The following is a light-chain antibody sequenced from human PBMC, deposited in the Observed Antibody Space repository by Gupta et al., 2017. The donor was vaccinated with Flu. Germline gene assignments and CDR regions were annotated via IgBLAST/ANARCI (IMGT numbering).Light chain of an antibody. CDR1: KLGDKY. CDR3: QAWDSTTGLYA. CDR2: QDV. Sequence: SYDLTQPPSVSVSPGQTATITCSGDKLGDKYACWYQQKAGQAPVLIIYQDVKRPSGIPERFFGSNSGNTATLTIXGXQAMDEXDYYCQAWDSTTGLYAFGTGTKVTVL. V-gene: IGLV3-1*01. J-gene: IGLJ1*01.